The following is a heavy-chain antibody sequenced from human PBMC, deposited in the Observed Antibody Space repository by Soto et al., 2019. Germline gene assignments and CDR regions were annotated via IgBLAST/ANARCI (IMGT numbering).Heavy chain of an antibody. CDR3: ARGGKTYYDSWSGYSGAYYYYGMDV. D-gene: IGHD3-3*01. CDR2: ISSSGSTI. Sequence: QVQLVESGGGLVKPGGSLRLSCAASGFTFSDYYMSWIRQAPGKGLEWVSYISSSGSTIYYADSVKGRFTISRDNAKNSLYLQMNSLRAEDTAVYYCARGGKTYYDSWSGYSGAYYYYGMDVWGQGTTVTVSS. V-gene: IGHV3-11*01. CDR1: GFTFSDYY. J-gene: IGHJ6*02.